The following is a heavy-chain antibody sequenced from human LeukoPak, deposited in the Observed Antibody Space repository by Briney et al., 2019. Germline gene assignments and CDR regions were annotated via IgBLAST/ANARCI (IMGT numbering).Heavy chain of an antibody. V-gene: IGHV4-34*01. CDR2: INHSENT. D-gene: IGHD3-9*01. CDR3: ARGDILTGYYPPDY. Sequence: PSETLSLTCAVYGGSFSGYYWSWIRQPLGKGLEWIGEINHSENTDYNPSLKSRVTISVDTSKNQFSLKLSSVTAADTAVYYCARGDILTGYYPPDYWGQGTLVTVSS. J-gene: IGHJ4*02. CDR1: GGSFSGYY.